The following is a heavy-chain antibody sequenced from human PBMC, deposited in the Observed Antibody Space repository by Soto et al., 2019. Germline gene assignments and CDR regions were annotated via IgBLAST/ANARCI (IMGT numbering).Heavy chain of an antibody. V-gene: IGHV3-33*01. J-gene: IGHJ3*02. CDR1: GFTFSSYG. CDR3: AREDDGMGAVDI. D-gene: IGHD1-1*01. Sequence: QVQLVESGGGVVQPGRSLRLSCAASGFTFSSYGMHWVRQAPGKGLEWVAVIWYDGSNKYYADSVKGRFTISRDNSKNTLYLQMNSLRAEDTAVYYCAREDDGMGAVDIWGQGTMVTVSS. CDR2: IWYDGSNK.